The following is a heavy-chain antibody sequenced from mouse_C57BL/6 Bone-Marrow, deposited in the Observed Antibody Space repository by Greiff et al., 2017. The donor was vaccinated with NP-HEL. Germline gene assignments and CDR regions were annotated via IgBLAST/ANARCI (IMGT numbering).Heavy chain of an antibody. Sequence: EVMLVESGGGLVKPGGSLKLSCAASGFTFSSYAMSWVRQTPEKRLEWVATISDGGSYTYYPDNVQGRFTISRDNAKNNLYLQMSHLKSEDTAMYYCAREGVYYDYPAWFAYWGQGTLVTVSA. CDR3: AREGVYYDYPAWFAY. J-gene: IGHJ3*01. D-gene: IGHD2-4*01. CDR2: ISDGGSYT. V-gene: IGHV5-4*01. CDR1: GFTFSSYA.